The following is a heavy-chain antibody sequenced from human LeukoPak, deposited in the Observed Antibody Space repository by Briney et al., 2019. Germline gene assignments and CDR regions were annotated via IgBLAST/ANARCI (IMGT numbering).Heavy chain of an antibody. D-gene: IGHD6-25*01. Sequence: PSETLSLTCTVSGGSISRSQNYWGWIRQPPGKGLEWIGSVYYSGSTYYNPSLKSRVTISVDTSKNHFSLKLSSVTAADTAVYYCARTAYSRLAAGLDYWGQGTLVTVSS. CDR1: GGSISRSQNY. J-gene: IGHJ4*02. CDR2: VYYSGST. V-gene: IGHV4-39*02. CDR3: ARTAYSRLAAGLDY.